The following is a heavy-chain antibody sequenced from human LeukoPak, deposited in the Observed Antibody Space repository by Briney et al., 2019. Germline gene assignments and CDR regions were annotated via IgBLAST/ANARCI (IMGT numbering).Heavy chain of an antibody. Sequence: SETLSLTCTVSGGSISSYYWNWLRQSADKGLEWIGRIYKSGSTNYNPSLNSRVTISLDRSKNQFSLKLTSVTASDTAVYYCAGEGGRKMAVVEGIRDVFDIWGQGTMVTVSS. CDR3: AGEGGRKMAVVEGIRDVFDI. V-gene: IGHV4-4*07. D-gene: IGHD5-24*01. CDR2: IYKSGST. J-gene: IGHJ3*02. CDR1: GGSISSYY.